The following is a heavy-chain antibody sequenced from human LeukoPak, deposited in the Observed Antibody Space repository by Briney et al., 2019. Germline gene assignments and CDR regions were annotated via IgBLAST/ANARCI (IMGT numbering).Heavy chain of an antibody. V-gene: IGHV1-69*13. CDR3: ARESLYGSGMVDY. Sequence: GASVKVSCKASGGTFSSYAISWVRQAPGQGLEWMGGIIPIFGTANYAQKFQGRVTITADESTSTAYMELGSLRSEDTAVYYCARESLYGSGMVDYWGQGTLVTVSS. D-gene: IGHD3-10*01. CDR2: IIPIFGTA. CDR1: GGTFSSYA. J-gene: IGHJ4*02.